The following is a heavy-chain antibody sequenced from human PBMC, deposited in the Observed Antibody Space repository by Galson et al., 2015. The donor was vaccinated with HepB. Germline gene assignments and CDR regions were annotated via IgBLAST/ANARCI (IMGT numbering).Heavy chain of an antibody. CDR1: GGSISSDY. D-gene: IGHD3-10*01. CDR2: VYYSGNT. Sequence: ETLSLTCSVSGGSISSDYWSWVRQPPGKGLEWIGSVYYSGNTNYNPSLKSRVTISVDTSEKQFSLRLTSVTAADTAVYYCARQTTLWFGELSVPAYFDLWGRGTLVTVSA. CDR3: ARQTTLWFGELSVPAYFDL. J-gene: IGHJ2*01. V-gene: IGHV4-59*08.